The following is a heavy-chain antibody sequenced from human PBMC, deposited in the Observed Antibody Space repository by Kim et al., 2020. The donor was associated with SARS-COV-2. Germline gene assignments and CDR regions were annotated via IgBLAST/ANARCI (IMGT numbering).Heavy chain of an antibody. V-gene: IGHV1-3*01. J-gene: IGHJ4*02. Sequence: NQRYSQKVQAGVSITRENTATTAYLELSGLRSEDTAVYYCAREAVAGSFDHWGQGTLVTVSS. CDR2: NQ. D-gene: IGHD6-19*01. CDR3: AREAVAGSFDH.